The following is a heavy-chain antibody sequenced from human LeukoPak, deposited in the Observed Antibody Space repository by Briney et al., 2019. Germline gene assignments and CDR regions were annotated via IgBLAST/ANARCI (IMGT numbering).Heavy chain of an antibody. CDR1: GGSFSGYY. J-gene: IGHJ6*02. D-gene: IGHD5-18*01. CDR3: ARESGYSYGRYYYGMDV. V-gene: IGHV4-34*01. CDR2: INHSGST. Sequence: PSETLSLTCAVYGGSFSGYYWSWIRQPPGRRLEWIGEINHSGSTNYNPSLMSRVSISVDTSKNQFSLKLSSVTAADTAVYYCARESGYSYGRYYYGMDVWGQGTTVTVSS.